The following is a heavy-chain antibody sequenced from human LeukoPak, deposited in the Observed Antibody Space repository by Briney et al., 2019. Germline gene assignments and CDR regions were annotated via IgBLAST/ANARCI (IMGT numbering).Heavy chain of an antibody. CDR2: ISAYNGNT. V-gene: IGHV1-18*01. J-gene: IGHJ4*02. Sequence: ASVKVSCKASGYTFTSYGISWVRQAPGQGLEWMGWISAYNGNTNYAQKLQGRVTMTTDTSTSTAYMELRSLRSDDTAVYYCARESLGYCTNGVCYGDYWGQGTLVIVSS. CDR3: ARESLGYCTNGVCYGDY. CDR1: GYTFTSYG. D-gene: IGHD2-8*01.